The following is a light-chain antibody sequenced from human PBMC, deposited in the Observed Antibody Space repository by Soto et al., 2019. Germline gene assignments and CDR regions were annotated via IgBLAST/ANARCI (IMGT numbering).Light chain of an antibody. Sequence: QSALTQPPSASGSPGQSVTISCTGTSSDVGGYNYVSWYQQHPGKAPKLMIYEVSKRPSGVPDRSSGSKSGNTASLTVSGLQAEDEADYYCSSYAGSNILFGTGTKVTVL. CDR1: SSDVGGYNY. J-gene: IGLJ1*01. V-gene: IGLV2-8*01. CDR3: SSYAGSNIL. CDR2: EVS.